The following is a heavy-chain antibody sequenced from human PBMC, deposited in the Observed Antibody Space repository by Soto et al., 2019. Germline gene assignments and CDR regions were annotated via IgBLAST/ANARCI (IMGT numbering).Heavy chain of an antibody. J-gene: IGHJ3*02. CDR2: IKSDGSSS. Sequence: PGGSLRLSCAASGFTFSSYWMHWVRQAPGKGLVWVSRIKSDGSSSSYADSVKGRFTISRDNAKNTLFLQMNSLRAEDTAVYYCASLMNFVVVPGATRSFDIWGQGTMVTVSS. CDR1: GFTFSSYW. V-gene: IGHV3-74*01. CDR3: ASLMNFVVVPGATRSFDI. D-gene: IGHD2-2*01.